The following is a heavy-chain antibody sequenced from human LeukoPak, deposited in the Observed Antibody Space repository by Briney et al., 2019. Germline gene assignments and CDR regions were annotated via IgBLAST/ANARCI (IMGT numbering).Heavy chain of an antibody. J-gene: IGHJ4*02. CDR1: GLTFSRYW. CDR2: ISSSSSYI. Sequence: GGSLRLSCEASGLTFSRYWMTWVRQAPGKGLEWVSSISSSSSYIYYADSVKGRFTISRDNAKNSLYLQMNSLRAEDTAVYYCARGSYYISAPPDYWGQGTLVTVSS. D-gene: IGHD1-26*01. V-gene: IGHV3-21*01. CDR3: ARGSYYISAPPDY.